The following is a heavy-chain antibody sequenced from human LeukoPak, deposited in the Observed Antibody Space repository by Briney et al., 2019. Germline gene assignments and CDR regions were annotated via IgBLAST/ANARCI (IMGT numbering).Heavy chain of an antibody. CDR3: ARRAGLHSLDY. Sequence: PSETLSLTCAVYGGSFSGYNWSWIRQPPGKGLEWIGEINHSGSTNYNPSLKSRVAISVDTSKNQFSLRLSSVTAADTALYFCARRAGLHSLDYWDQGTLVTVSS. D-gene: IGHD5/OR15-5a*01. V-gene: IGHV4-34*01. CDR2: INHSGST. CDR1: GGSFSGYN. J-gene: IGHJ4*02.